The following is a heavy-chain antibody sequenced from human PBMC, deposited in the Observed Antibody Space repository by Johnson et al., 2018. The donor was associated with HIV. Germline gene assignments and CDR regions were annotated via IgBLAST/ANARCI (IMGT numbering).Heavy chain of an antibody. Sequence: QVQLVESGGGVVQPGRSLRLSCAASGFTFSTYGMHWVRQAPGKGLEWVALISYDGSYKYYADSVKGRFTISRDNAKNSLYLQMNSLRAEDTAVYYCARESPLGGSGSGGPGAFDIWGQGTMVTVSS. V-gene: IGHV3-30*03. J-gene: IGHJ3*02. D-gene: IGHD3-10*01. CDR2: ISYDGSYK. CDR1: GFTFSTYG. CDR3: ARESPLGGSGSGGPGAFDI.